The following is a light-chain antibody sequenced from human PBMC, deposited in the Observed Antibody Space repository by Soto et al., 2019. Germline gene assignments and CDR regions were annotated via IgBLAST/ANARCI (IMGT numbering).Light chain of an antibody. V-gene: IGKV4-1*01. J-gene: IGKJ3*01. CDR3: QQYYSSPPT. CDR1: QSVLYSPNNMNY. CDR2: WAS. Sequence: DIVMTQSPDSLAVSLGERTTINCRSSQSVLYSPNNMNYLAWYQQKPGQPPKMLIYWASTRQSGVPDRFSGSGSGTDFTLTISSLQAADVAVYYCQQYYSSPPTFGPGTKVEIK.